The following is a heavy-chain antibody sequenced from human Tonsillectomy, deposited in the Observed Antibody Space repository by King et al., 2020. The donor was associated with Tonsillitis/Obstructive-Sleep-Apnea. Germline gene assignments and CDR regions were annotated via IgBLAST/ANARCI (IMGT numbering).Heavy chain of an antibody. Sequence: QLVQSGGGLVKPGGSLRLSCAASGFTFSNAWMSWVRQAPGKGLEWVGRIKSKTDGGTTDYAAPVKGSFTISRDDSKNTLYVQMNSLKTEDTAVYYCTTASIRYFDWPDHYYYYYMDVWGKGTTVTVSS. CDR1: GFTFSNAW. CDR2: IKSKTDGGTT. J-gene: IGHJ6*03. D-gene: IGHD3-9*01. V-gene: IGHV3-15*01. CDR3: TTASIRYFDWPDHYYYYYMDV.